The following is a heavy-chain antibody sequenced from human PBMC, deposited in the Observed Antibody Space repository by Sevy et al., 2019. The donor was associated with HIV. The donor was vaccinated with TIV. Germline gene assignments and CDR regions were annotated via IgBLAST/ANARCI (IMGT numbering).Heavy chain of an antibody. CDR3: ASEPPYYDILSGYSYGMDV. CDR1: GGSISNFY. V-gene: IGHV4-59*01. J-gene: IGHJ6*02. Sequence: SETLSLTCTVSGGSISNFYWSWIRQPPGKGLEWIGNIYYSASTNYNPSLKSRVTISVDTSKNQLSLSLNSVTAADPDVYYCASEPPYYDILSGYSYGMDVWGQGTTVTVSS. CDR2: IYYSAST. D-gene: IGHD3-9*01.